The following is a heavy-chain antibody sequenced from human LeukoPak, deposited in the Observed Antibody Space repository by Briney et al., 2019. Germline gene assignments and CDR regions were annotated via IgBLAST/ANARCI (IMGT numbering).Heavy chain of an antibody. Sequence: ETLSLTCTVSGGSISSYYLSWIRQPPGKGLEWIGYIYYSGSTNYNPSLKSRVTISVDTSKKHFSLKLSSVTAADTAVYYCARDLLPAYYGDYHAFDIWGQGTMVTVSS. CDR2: IYYSGST. V-gene: IGHV4-59*12. CDR3: ARDLLPAYYGDYHAFDI. J-gene: IGHJ3*02. D-gene: IGHD4-17*01. CDR1: GGSISSYY.